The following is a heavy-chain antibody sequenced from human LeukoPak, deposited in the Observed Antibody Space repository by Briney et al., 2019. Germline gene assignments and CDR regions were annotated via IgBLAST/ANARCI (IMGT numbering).Heavy chain of an antibody. J-gene: IGHJ4*02. D-gene: IGHD3-22*01. CDR2: IYHSGST. CDR3: ARDGPENYYDSSGAFDF. CDR1: GGSISSGGYY. V-gene: IGHV4-30-2*01. Sequence: SQTLSLTCTVSGGSISSGGYYWSWIRQPPGKGLEWIGYIYHSGSTYYNPSLKSRVTISIDTSKSQFSLKLRSVTAADTALYFCARDGPENYYDSSGAFDFWGQGTLVTVSS.